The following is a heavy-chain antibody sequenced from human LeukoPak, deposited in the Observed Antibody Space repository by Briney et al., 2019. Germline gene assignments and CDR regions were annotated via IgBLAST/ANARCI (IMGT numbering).Heavy chain of an antibody. J-gene: IGHJ4*02. CDR1: GGSISSGGYY. CDR3: ARGGREAYGSSWFAFDY. Sequence: SETLSLTCTVSGGSISSGGYYWSWIRQHPGKGLEWIGYIYYSGSTYYNPSLKSRVTISVDTSKNQFSLKLSSVTAADTAVYYCARGGREAYGSSWFAFDYWGQGTPVTVSS. D-gene: IGHD6-13*01. V-gene: IGHV4-31*03. CDR2: IYYSGST.